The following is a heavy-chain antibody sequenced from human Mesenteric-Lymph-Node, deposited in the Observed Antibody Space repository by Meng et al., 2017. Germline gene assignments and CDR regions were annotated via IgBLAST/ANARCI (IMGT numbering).Heavy chain of an antibody. CDR1: ELSVSSDF. J-gene: IGHJ4*02. D-gene: IGHD5-24*01. CDR3: ANRWV. Sequence: GESLKISCAASELSVSSDFMIWVRQAPGKGLEWVSMIHASAGTRFADSVKGRFTISTDNSKNTLYLQMNSLTSEDTALYYCANRWVWGLGTLVTVSS. CDR2: IHASAGT. V-gene: IGHV3-66*03.